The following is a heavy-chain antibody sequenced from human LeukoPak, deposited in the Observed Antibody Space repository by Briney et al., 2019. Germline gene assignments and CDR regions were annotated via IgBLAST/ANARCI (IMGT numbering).Heavy chain of an antibody. CDR2: INPSGGST. Sequence: ASVKVSCKASGYTFTSYYMHWVRQAPGQGLEWMGIINPSGGSTSYAQKFQGRVTMTRNTSISTAYMELSSLRSEDTAVYYCARGRILWPDVWGQGTTVTVSS. J-gene: IGHJ6*02. V-gene: IGHV1-46*01. CDR1: GYTFTSYY. D-gene: IGHD3-3*02. CDR3: ARGRILWPDV.